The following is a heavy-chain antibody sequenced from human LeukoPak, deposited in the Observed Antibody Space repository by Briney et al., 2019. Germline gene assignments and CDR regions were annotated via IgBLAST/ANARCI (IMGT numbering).Heavy chain of an antibody. J-gene: IGHJ4*02. Sequence: GGSLRLSCAASGFTFSSYGMSWVRQAPGKGLEWVSAISGSGGSTYYADSVKGRFTISRDNAKNSLYLQMNSLRAEDTAVYYCARDGGANPFDYWGQGTLVTVSS. CDR1: GFTFSSYG. CDR3: ARDGGANPFDY. V-gene: IGHV3-23*01. CDR2: ISGSGGST. D-gene: IGHD3-16*01.